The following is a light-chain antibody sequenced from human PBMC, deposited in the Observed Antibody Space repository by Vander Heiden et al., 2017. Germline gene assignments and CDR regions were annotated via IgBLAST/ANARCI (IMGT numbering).Light chain of an antibody. V-gene: IGLV1-40*01. Sequence: QSVLTQPPSVSGAPGQSVTIPCTGSSSNIGAGYDVHWYQQLPGTAPKLLIYGNSNRPSGVPDRFSGSKSGTSASLAITGLQAEDEADYYCQSYDSSLSGWVFGGRTKLTVL. J-gene: IGLJ3*02. CDR3: QSYDSSLSGWV. CDR1: SSNIGAGYD. CDR2: GNS.